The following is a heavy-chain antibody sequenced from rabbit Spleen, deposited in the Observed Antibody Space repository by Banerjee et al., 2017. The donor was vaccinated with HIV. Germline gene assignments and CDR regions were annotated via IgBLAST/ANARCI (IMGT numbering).Heavy chain of an antibody. Sequence: QSLEESGGDLVKPGASLTLTCTASGLSFSINSYMCCVRQAPGKGLEWIACIDAGSSGFTYFATWAKGRFTISKISSTTVTLQMTRLTAADTATYFCARDTSSSFSSYGMDLWGPGTLVTVS. CDR3: ARDTSSSFSSYGMDL. CDR1: GLSFSINSY. V-gene: IGHV1S40*01. CDR2: IDAGSSGFT. D-gene: IGHD1-1*01. J-gene: IGHJ6*01.